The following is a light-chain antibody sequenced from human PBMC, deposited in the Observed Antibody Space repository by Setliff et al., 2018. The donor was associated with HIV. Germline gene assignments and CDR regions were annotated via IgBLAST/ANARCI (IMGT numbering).Light chain of an antibody. CDR3: CSYAGRYIYV. CDR2: EVS. J-gene: IGLJ1*01. V-gene: IGLV2-14*01. CDR1: SSDVGGYNW. Sequence: QSALTQPASVSGSPGQSITISCTGTSSDVGGYNWVSWYQQHPGKAPKLMIYEVSNRPSGVSNRFSGSKSGSTASLTISGLQAEVEADYYCCSYAGRYIYVFGTGTKVTVL.